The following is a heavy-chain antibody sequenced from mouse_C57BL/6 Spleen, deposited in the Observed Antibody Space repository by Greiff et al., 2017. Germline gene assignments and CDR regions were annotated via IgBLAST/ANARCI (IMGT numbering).Heavy chain of an antibody. D-gene: IGHD2-2*01. V-gene: IGHV1-50*01. CDR3: ASPVTTRGFDY. J-gene: IGHJ2*01. Sequence: VQLLQPGAELVKPGASVKLSCKASGYTFTSYWMQWVKQRPGQGLEWIGEIDPSDSYTNYNQKFTGKATLTVDTSSSTAYMQLSSLTSEDSAVYYCASPVTTRGFDYWGQGTTLTVSS. CDR1: GYTFTSYW. CDR2: IDPSDSYT.